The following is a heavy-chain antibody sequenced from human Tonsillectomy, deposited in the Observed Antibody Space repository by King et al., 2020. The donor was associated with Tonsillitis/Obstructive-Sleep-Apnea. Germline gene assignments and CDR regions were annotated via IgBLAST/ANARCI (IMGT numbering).Heavy chain of an antibody. CDR3: ARDPLWSGSLVTYGMDV. D-gene: IGHD3-3*01. CDR1: GYTFTSYY. Sequence: VQLVESGAEVKKPGASVKVSCKASGYTFTSYYMHWVRQAPGQGLEWMGIINPSGGSTSYAQKFQGRVTMTRDTSTSTVYMELSSLRSEDTAVYYCARDPLWSGSLVTYGMDVWGQGTTVTVSS. CDR2: INPSGGST. V-gene: IGHV1-46*01. J-gene: IGHJ6*02.